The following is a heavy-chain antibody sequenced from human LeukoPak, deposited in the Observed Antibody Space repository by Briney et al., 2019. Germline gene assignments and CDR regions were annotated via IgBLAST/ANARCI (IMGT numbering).Heavy chain of an antibody. CDR2: INHSGST. D-gene: IGHD2-2*01. J-gene: IGHJ5*02. CDR3: ARDDIVAVPAALYNWFDP. CDR1: GGSFSGYY. Sequence: SETLSLTCAVYGGSFSGYYWSWIRQPPGKGLEWIGEINHSGSTNYNPSLKSRVTISVDTSKNQFSLKLSSVTAADTAVYYCARDDIVAVPAALYNWFDPWGQGTLVTVSS. V-gene: IGHV4-34*01.